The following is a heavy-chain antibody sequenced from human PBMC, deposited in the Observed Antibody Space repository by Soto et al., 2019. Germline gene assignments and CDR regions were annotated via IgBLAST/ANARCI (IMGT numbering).Heavy chain of an antibody. CDR2: TKRDASET. V-gene: IGHV3-7*01. CDR1: GFTFSSYA. D-gene: IGHD4-17*01. J-gene: IGHJ6*02. CDR3: ARPPVKGIHV. Sequence: PGGSLRLSCAASGFTFSSYAMSWVRQAPGKGLEWVANTKRDASETYYADSVKGRFTISRDNTKNSLYLQMNSLRVEDTAVYYCARPPVKGIHVWGQGTTVTVSS.